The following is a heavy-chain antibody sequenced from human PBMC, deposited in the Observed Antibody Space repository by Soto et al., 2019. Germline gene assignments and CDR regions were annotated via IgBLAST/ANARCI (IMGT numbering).Heavy chain of an antibody. Sequence: GASVKVSCTASGYTFTSYGISWVRQAPGQGLEWMGWISAYNGNTNYAQKLQGRVTMTTDTSTSTAYMELRSLRSDDTAVYYCARSSAARLPGNWFDPWGQGTLVTVSS. J-gene: IGHJ5*02. V-gene: IGHV1-18*01. CDR3: ARSSAARLPGNWFDP. CDR2: ISAYNGNT. D-gene: IGHD6-6*01. CDR1: GYTFTSYG.